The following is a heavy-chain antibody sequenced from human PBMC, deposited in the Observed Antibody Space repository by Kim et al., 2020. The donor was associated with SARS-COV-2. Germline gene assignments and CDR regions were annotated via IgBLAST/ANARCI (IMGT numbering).Heavy chain of an antibody. CDR2: IWYDGSNK. Sequence: GGSLRLSCAASGFTFSSYGMHWVRQAPGKGLEWVAVIWYDGSNKYYADSVKGRFTISRDNSKNTLYLQMNSLRAEDTAVYYCANEGYYDSSGYYFDYWGQGTLVTVSS. D-gene: IGHD3-22*01. CDR3: ANEGYYDSSGYYFDY. J-gene: IGHJ4*02. CDR1: GFTFSSYG. V-gene: IGHV3-33*06.